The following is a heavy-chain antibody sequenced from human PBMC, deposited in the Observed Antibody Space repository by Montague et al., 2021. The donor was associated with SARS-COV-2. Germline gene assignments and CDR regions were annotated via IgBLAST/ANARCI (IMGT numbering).Heavy chain of an antibody. J-gene: IGHJ4*02. V-gene: IGHV4-34*01. D-gene: IGHD3-22*01. CDR3: ARNPWYYYDSSGYYLDY. CDR2: INHSGST. Sequence: SETLSLTCAVSGGSFSGYYWTWIRQPPGKGLEWIGEINHSGSTNYNPSLKSRVTISVDTPKNQFSLKLSSVTAADTAVYYCARNPWYYYDSSGYYLDYWGQGTLVTVSS. CDR1: GGSFSGYY.